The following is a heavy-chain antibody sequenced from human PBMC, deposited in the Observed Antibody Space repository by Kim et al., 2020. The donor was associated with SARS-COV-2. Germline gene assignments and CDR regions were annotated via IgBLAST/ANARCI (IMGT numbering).Heavy chain of an antibody. D-gene: IGHD6-13*01. Sequence: SLKSRVTISVDTSKNQFSLKLSSVTAADTAVYYCARGSSSWYYYYYYMDVWGKGTTVTVSS. V-gene: IGHV4-59*09. J-gene: IGHJ6*03. CDR3: ARGSSSWYYYYYYMDV.